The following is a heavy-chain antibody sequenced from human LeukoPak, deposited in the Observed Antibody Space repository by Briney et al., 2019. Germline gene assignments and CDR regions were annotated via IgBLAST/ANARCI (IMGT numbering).Heavy chain of an antibody. D-gene: IGHD6-19*01. CDR3: ARVSVAGDY. V-gene: IGHV3-30*04. CDR1: GFTFSSYA. CDR2: ISYDGSNK. J-gene: IGHJ4*02. Sequence: GGSLRLSCAASGFTFSSYAMHWVRQAPGKGLEWVAVISYDGSNKYYADSVKGRFTISRDNAKNSLYLQMNSLRAEDTAVYYCARVSVAGDYWGQGTLVTVSS.